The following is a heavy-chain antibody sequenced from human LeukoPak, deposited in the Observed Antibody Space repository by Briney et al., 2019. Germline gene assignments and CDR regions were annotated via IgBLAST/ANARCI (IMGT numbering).Heavy chain of an antibody. V-gene: IGHV4-30-4*01. D-gene: IGHD3-16*02. CDR3: ARGQLRLGELSSRPYNWFDP. CDR1: GFTFSSYA. Sequence: LRLSCAASGFTFSSYAMSWIRQPPGKGLEWIGYIYYSGSTYYNPSLKSRVTISVDTSKNQFSLKLSSVTAADTAVYYCARGQLRLGELSSRPYNWFDPWGQGTLVTVSS. CDR2: IYYSGST. J-gene: IGHJ5*02.